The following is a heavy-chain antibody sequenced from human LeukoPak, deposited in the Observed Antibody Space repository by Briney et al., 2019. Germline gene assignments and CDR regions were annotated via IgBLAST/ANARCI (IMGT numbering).Heavy chain of an antibody. Sequence: HPGGSLRLSCAASGFTFSSYAMHWVRQAPGKGLEWVAVISYDGSNKYYADSVKGRFTISRDNSKNTLYLQMNSLRAEDTAVYYCARVGPIAYGDYPYYFDYWGRGTLVTVSS. V-gene: IGHV3-30-3*01. J-gene: IGHJ4*02. CDR2: ISYDGSNK. CDR3: ARVGPIAYGDYPYYFDY. CDR1: GFTFSSYA. D-gene: IGHD4-17*01.